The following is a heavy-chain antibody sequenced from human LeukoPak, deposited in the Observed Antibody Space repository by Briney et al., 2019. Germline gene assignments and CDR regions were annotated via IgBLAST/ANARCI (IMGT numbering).Heavy chain of an antibody. Sequence: SETLSLTCTVSGGSVSNTDFYWGWIRHPPGKGLQWIGNIYYSGSNYYNPSLNSRATMSVDTSKNQFSLKMTSGTAADTAVYYCARLTKGRYFDYIFDYWGQGTLFTVSS. CDR3: ARLTKGRYFDYIFDY. V-gene: IGHV4-39*01. D-gene: IGHD3-9*01. CDR2: IYYSGSN. J-gene: IGHJ4*02. CDR1: GGSVSNTDFY.